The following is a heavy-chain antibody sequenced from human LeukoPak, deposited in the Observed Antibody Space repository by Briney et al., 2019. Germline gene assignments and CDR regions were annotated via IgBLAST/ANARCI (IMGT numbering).Heavy chain of an antibody. V-gene: IGHV4-59*03. Sequence: SETLSLTCTVSGDSMRDFYWSWIRQIPGRGLEWIGYIYYDETTNYNPPLKSRVTVAIDTSKKQFSLYLNSVTAADTGLYYCATYVWARHFEYWGLGTLVTVSS. D-gene: IGHD3-16*01. CDR1: GDSMRDFY. J-gene: IGHJ4*02. CDR2: IYYDETT. CDR3: ATYVWARHFEY.